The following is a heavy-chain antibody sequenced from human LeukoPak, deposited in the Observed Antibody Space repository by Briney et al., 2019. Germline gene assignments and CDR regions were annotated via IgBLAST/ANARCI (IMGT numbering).Heavy chain of an antibody. V-gene: IGHV3-21*01. CDR3: ARVMTTVIKAFDY. CDR1: GFTFSSYE. J-gene: IGHJ4*02. D-gene: IGHD4-17*01. CDR2: VSSSSAYI. Sequence: PGGSLRLSCVASGFTFSSYEMNWVRQAPGKGLEWVSSVSSSSAYIYYADSVKGRFTISRDNAKNSLYLQMNSLRAEDTAVYYCARVMTTVIKAFDYWGQGTLVTVSS.